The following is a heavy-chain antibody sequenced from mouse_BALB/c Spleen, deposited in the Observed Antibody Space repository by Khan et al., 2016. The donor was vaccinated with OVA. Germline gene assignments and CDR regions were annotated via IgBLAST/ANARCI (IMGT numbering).Heavy chain of an antibody. J-gene: IGHJ3*01. D-gene: IGHD2-1*01. Sequence: QVQLQQSGAELARPGASVKMSCKASGYTFTSYTIHWVNQRPGQGLEWIGYINPTNIYTNYNQKFRDKATLTADKSSRTAYMQLSSLRTGDSAGYFCSGVVPCHGNCGAWFGYWGQGTLVTVSA. CDR2: INPTNIYT. V-gene: IGHV1-4*01. CDR3: SGVVPCHGNCGAWFGY. CDR1: GYTFTSYT.